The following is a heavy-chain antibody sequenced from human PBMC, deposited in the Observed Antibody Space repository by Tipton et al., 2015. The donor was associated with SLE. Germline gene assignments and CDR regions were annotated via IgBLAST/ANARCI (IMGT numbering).Heavy chain of an antibody. CDR3: ARELLSYSSSWYGDY. Sequence: QLVQSGAEVKKPGSSVKVSCKASGGTFSSYTISWVRQAPGQGLEWMGRIIPILGIANYAQKFQGRVTITADKSTSTAYMELSSLRSEDTAVYYCARELLSYSSSWYGDYWGQGTLATVSS. D-gene: IGHD6-13*01. CDR2: IIPILGIA. J-gene: IGHJ4*01. CDR1: GGTFSSYT. V-gene: IGHV1-69*09.